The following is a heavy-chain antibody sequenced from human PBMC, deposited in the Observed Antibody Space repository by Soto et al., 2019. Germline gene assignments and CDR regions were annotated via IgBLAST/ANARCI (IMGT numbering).Heavy chain of an antibody. CDR1: GFTFSSYA. D-gene: IGHD5-18*01. CDR2: LSGSGGST. Sequence: EVQLLESGGGLVQPGGSLRLSCAASGFTFSSYAMSWVRQAPGKGLEWVSALSGSGGSTYYADSVKGRFTISRDTSKNPLYLQMNSLRAEDTAVYYCAKGGVYSYGYECDYWGQGTLVTVSS. CDR3: AKGGVYSYGYECDY. J-gene: IGHJ4*02. V-gene: IGHV3-23*01.